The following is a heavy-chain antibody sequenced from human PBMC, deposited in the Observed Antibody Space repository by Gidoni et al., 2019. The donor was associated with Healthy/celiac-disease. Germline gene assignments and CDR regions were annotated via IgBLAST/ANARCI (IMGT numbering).Heavy chain of an antibody. V-gene: IGHV4-39*01. D-gene: IGHD2-21*02. CDR2: IYYSGST. Sequence: QLQLQESGPGLVKPSETLSLTCTVSGGPISSSSYYWGWIRQPPGKGREWIGSIYYSGSTYYNPSLKSRVTISVDTSKNQFSLKLSSVTAADTAVYYCARGPRNCGGDCPGAFDIWGQGTMVTVSS. J-gene: IGHJ3*02. CDR3: ARGPRNCGGDCPGAFDI. CDR1: GGPISSSSYY.